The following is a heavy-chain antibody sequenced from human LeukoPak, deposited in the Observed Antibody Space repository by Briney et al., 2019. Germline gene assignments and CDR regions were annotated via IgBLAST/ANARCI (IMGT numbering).Heavy chain of an antibody. D-gene: IGHD1-26*01. CDR1: GFTFSDYY. J-gene: IGHJ4*02. CDR3: AGEPSIVGATTGYFDY. CDR2: ISSSGSTI. V-gene: IGHV3-11*01. Sequence: GGSLRLSCAASGFTFSDYYMSWIRQAPGKGLEWVSYISSSGSTIYYADSVKGRFTISRDNAKNSLYLQMNSLRAEDTAVYYCAGEPSIVGATTGYFDYWGQGTLVTVSS.